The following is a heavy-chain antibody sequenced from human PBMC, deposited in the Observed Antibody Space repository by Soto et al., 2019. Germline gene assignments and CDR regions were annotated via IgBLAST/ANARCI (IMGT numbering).Heavy chain of an antibody. J-gene: IGHJ6*03. CDR1: GFTFSSYA. V-gene: IGHV3-23*01. Sequence: EVQLLESGGGLVQPGGSLRLSCAASGFTFSSYAMSWVRQAPGKGLEWVSAISGSGGSTYYADSVKGRFTISRDNSKNTLYLQMNSLRAEDTDVYYCAKPFFDYYYYDYMDVWGKGTTVTVSS. D-gene: IGHD3-3*02. CDR3: AKPFFDYYYYDYMDV. CDR2: ISGSGGST.